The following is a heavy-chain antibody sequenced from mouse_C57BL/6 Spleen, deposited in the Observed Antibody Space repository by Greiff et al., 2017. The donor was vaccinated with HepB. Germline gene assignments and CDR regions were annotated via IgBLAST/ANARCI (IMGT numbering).Heavy chain of an antibody. D-gene: IGHD4-1*01. CDR1: GYTFTSYW. J-gene: IGHJ4*01. V-gene: IGHV1-7*01. CDR3: AGEKLTGPLYYYAMDY. Sequence: VQLQQSGAELAKPGASVKLSCKASGYTFTSYWMHWVKQRPGQGLEWIGYINPSSGYTKYNQKFKDKATLSADKSSSPAYMQLSSLTYEDSAVYYCAGEKLTGPLYYYAMDYWGQGTSVTVSS. CDR2: INPSSGYT.